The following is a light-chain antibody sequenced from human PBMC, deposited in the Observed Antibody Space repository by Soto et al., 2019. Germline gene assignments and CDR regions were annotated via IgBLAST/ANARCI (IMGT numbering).Light chain of an antibody. CDR2: SAS. Sequence: DIQMTQSPSSLSASVGDRVTITCRASQGISNYLAWYQQKPGKVPKLLIYSASTLQSGVPSRFSGSGSGTDFTLPVSGLQPEDVATYYCQKYNSAPWTFGQGTKVEIK. CDR3: QKYNSAPWT. V-gene: IGKV1-27*01. J-gene: IGKJ1*01. CDR1: QGISNY.